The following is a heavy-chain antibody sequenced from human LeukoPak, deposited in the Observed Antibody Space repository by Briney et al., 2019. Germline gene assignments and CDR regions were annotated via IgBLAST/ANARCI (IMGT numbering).Heavy chain of an antibody. J-gene: IGHJ4*02. V-gene: IGHV4-61*02. CDR2: IYTSGST. Sequence: SETLSLTCTVSGGSISSGSYYWSWIRQPAGTGLEWIGRIYTSGSTNYNPSLKSRVTISVDTSKNQFSLKLSSVTAADTAVYYCARETVTNYFDYWGQGTLVTVSS. CDR3: ARETVTNYFDY. D-gene: IGHD4-17*01. CDR1: GGSISSGSYY.